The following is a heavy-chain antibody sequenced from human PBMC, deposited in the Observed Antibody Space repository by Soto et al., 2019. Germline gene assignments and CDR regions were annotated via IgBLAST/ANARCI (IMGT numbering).Heavy chain of an antibody. V-gene: IGHV4-59*01. D-gene: IGHD6-13*01. J-gene: IGHJ5*02. CDR3: ARLSGSWQSWFDP. CDR2: VSYFGTT. CDR1: GGPLTTYF. Sequence: SETLSLTCNVSGGPLTTYFWSWIRQPPGKGLEWIGYVSYFGTTNYNPSLQSRLTISLDTSKTHFSLNLSSVTAADTAVYYCARLSGSWQSWFDPWGQGTLVT.